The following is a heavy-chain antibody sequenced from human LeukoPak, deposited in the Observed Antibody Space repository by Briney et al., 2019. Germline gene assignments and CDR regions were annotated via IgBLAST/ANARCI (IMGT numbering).Heavy chain of an antibody. CDR2: IVGSGVTT. V-gene: IGHV3-23*01. J-gene: IGHJ4*02. D-gene: IGHD5-18*01. CDR3: ARDERWIQFNY. Sequence: GGTLRLSCVASGFTFSNYGMNWVRQAPGKGLEWISGIVGSGVTTYYADSVKGRFTISRDHSKNTLYLHMNGLRVEDTAIYYCARDERWIQFNYWGQGTLVTVSS. CDR1: GFTFSNYG.